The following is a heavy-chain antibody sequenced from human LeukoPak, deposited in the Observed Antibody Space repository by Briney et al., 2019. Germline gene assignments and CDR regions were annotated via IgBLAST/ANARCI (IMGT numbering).Heavy chain of an antibody. CDR2: IYYSGST. Sequence: PSETLSLTCTVSGGSISSYYWSWIRQPPGKGLEWIGYIYYSGSTNYNPSLKSRVTISVDTSKNQFSLKLSSVTAADTAVYYCARGVIAAAGRYFDLWGRGTLVTVSS. CDR1: GGSISSYY. V-gene: IGHV4-59*01. J-gene: IGHJ2*01. CDR3: ARGVIAAAGRYFDL. D-gene: IGHD6-13*01.